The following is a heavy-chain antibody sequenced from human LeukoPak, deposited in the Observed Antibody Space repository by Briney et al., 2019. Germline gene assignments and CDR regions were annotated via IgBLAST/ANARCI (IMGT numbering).Heavy chain of an antibody. V-gene: IGHV4-59*01. CDR2: IYYGGST. CDR1: GGSISSYY. CDR3: ARSREDYGDYYFDY. J-gene: IGHJ4*02. D-gene: IGHD4-17*01. Sequence: SETLSLTCTVSGGSISSYYWSWIRQPPGKGLEWIGYIYYGGSTNYNPSLKSRVTISVDTSKNQFSLKLSSVTAADTAVYYCARSREDYGDYYFDYWGQGTLVTVSS.